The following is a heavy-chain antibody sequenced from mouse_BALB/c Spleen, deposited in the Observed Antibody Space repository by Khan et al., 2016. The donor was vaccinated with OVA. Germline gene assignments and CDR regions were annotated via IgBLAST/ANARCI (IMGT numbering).Heavy chain of an antibody. D-gene: IGHD1-1*01. Sequence: EVQLQQSGPELVKPGASMKISCKASGYSFTDYTMNWVKQSPGKNLEWIGLINPYNGGTSYNQKFKGKATLTVDKSSSTAYMELLSLTSEDSSVDYCARGNYYGSNAWFGYWGQGTLVTVSA. CDR1: GYSFTDYT. V-gene: IGHV1-26*01. J-gene: IGHJ3*01. CDR2: INPYNGGT. CDR3: ARGNYYGSNAWFGY.